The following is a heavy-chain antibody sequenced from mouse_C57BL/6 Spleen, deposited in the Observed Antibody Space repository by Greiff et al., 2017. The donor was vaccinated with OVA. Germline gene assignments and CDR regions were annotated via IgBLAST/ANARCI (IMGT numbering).Heavy chain of an antibody. CDR2: INPNNGGT. CDR3: AKLFDY. V-gene: IGHV1-26*01. J-gene: IGHJ2*01. CDR1: GSPFPKYY. Sequence: VQLQQSGPELLRPGASLKISFRAFGSPFPKYYMNWGKRSHGKSLEWIGDINPNNGGTSYNQKFKGKATLTVDKSSSTAYMELRSLTSEDSAVYYCAKLFDYWGQGTTLTVSS.